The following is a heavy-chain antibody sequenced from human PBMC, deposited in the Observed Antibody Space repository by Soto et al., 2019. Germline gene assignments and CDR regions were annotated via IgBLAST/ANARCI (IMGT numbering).Heavy chain of an antibody. D-gene: IGHD2-21*02. CDR3: AREIVTAGGNNYFDP. V-gene: IGHV4-4*02. CDR1: GGTVASSHW. Sequence: SETLSLTCGVSGGTVASSHWWSWVRQSPGGGLEWIGNVYHTGDNNLNPSLQSRVTISVDKSNNQFSMRLNSLTAADTAVYFCAREIVTAGGNNYFDPWGPGTLVTVSS. J-gene: IGHJ5*02. CDR2: VYHTGDN.